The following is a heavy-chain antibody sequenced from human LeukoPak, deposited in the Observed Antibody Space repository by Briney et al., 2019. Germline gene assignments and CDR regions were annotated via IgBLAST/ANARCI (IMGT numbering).Heavy chain of an antibody. J-gene: IGHJ4*02. CDR3: ARPSSGSGSKPALDY. D-gene: IGHD1-26*01. Sequence: ASVKVSCKASGYTFTGYYMHWVRQAPGQGLEWMGRINPNSGGTTYAQKFHGRVTMTRDTPLSTAYTELSRLRSDDPAEDYCARPSSGSGSKPALDYWGQGTLVTVSS. CDR1: GYTFTGYY. V-gene: IGHV1-2*06. CDR2: INPNSGGT.